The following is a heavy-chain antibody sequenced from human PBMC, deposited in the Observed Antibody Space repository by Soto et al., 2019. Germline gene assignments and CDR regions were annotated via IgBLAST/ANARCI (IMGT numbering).Heavy chain of an antibody. CDR1: GYTFTSYG. V-gene: IGHV1-18*01. CDR2: ISADNGNT. J-gene: IGHJ4*02. Sequence: ASVKVSCKASGYTFTSYGISWVRQDPGQGLEWMGWISADNGNTNYAQKLQGRVTMTTDTSTSTAYMELRSLRSDDTAVYYCARAVAVPADFDYWGQGTLVTVSS. CDR3: ARAVAVPADFDY. D-gene: IGHD6-19*01.